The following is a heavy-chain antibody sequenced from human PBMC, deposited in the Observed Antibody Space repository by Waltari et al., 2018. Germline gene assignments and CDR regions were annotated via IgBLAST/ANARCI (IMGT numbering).Heavy chain of an antibody. CDR2: ISHDGGNE. J-gene: IGHJ4*02. CDR3: ARAPGLAAAAGKYYFDY. Sequence: QVQLVASGGEVVQPGRSLRLSCAASGLSFSGYAMHGVRQAPGKGLEWVADISHDGGNEFYSDSVKGRFTISRENSKRTLYLQMNSLRGEDTAVYYCARAPGLAAAAGKYYFDYWGQGTLVTVSS. CDR1: GLSFSGYA. V-gene: IGHV3-30*03. D-gene: IGHD6-25*01.